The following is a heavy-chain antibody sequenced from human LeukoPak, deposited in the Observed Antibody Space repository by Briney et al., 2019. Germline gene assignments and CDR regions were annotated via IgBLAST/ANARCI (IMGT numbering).Heavy chain of an antibody. CDR3: ARGRLSHCSSTSCYLGPAVW. CDR2: ISAYNGNT. CDR1: GYTCTSYG. D-gene: IGHD2-2*01. Sequence: ASVKVSCKASGYTCTSYGISWVRQAPGQGLGWMGWISAYNGNTNYAQKLQGRVTMTTDTSTSTAYMELRSLRSDDTAVYYCARGRLSHCSSTSCYLGPAVWWGQGTLVTVSS. J-gene: IGHJ4*02. V-gene: IGHV1-18*01.